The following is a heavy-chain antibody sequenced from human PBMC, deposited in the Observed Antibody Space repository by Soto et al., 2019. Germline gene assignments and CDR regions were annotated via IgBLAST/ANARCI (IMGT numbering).Heavy chain of an antibody. J-gene: IGHJ4*02. V-gene: IGHV3-33*01. D-gene: IGHD3-22*01. Sequence: QVQLVESGGGVVQPGRSLRLSCAASGFTFSSYGMHWVRQAPGKGLEWVAVIWYYGRNKYYADSVKGRFTISRDNSKNPLYLQMNSLRAEDTAVYYCARERAGSGYHNYWGQGTLVTVSS. CDR3: ARERAGSGYHNY. CDR2: IWYYGRNK. CDR1: GFTFSSYG.